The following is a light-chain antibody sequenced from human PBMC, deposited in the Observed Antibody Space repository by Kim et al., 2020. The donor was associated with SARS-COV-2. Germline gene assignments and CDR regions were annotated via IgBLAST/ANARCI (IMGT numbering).Light chain of an antibody. J-gene: IGKJ5*01. V-gene: IGKV1-5*03. CDR3: EQNIIFPIT. Sequence: DIQMTQSPSTLSASVGDRVTITCRASQSFNSWLDWYQEKQGKVPKLLIYKTSILETGVPSRFSGSGSGTEFSLTISSLQPDDFATYNSEQNIIFPITLGQGTRLWIK. CDR2: KTS. CDR1: QSFNSW.